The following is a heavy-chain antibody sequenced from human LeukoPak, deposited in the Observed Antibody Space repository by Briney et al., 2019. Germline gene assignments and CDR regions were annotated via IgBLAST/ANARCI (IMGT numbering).Heavy chain of an antibody. Sequence: GGSLRLSCEASGFSFSSYNMDWVRQAPGRGLVWVSRINSDGRSTRYTDSVEGRFTISRDNAKNTLYLQMNSLSVEDTAMYYCTRVVVAAGSVSNFDPWGQGTLVTVSS. V-gene: IGHV3-74*01. D-gene: IGHD6-13*01. CDR3: TRVVVAAGSVSNFDP. CDR1: GFSFSSYN. CDR2: INSDGRST. J-gene: IGHJ5*02.